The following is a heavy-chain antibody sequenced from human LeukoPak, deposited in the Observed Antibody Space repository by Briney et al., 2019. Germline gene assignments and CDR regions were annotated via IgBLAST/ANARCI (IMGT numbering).Heavy chain of an antibody. D-gene: IGHD4-11*01. J-gene: IGHJ4*02. Sequence: GRSLRLSCAASGFTFSSYGMHWVRQAPGKGLEWVAVIWYDGSNKYYADSVKGRFTISRDNSKNTLYLQMNSLRAEDTAVYYCARGGIYRQPLRIDYWGQGTLVTVSS. CDR3: ARGGIYRQPLRIDY. CDR1: GFTFSSYG. V-gene: IGHV3-33*08. CDR2: IWYDGSNK.